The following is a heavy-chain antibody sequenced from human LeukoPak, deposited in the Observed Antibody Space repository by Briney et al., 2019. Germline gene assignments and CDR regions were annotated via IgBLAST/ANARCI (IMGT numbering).Heavy chain of an antibody. J-gene: IGHJ4*02. CDR1: GITLSNYG. D-gene: IGHD3-22*01. CDR2: ISGSGGST. Sequence: GGSLRLSCAVSGITLSNYGMSWVRQAPGKGLEWVAGISGSGGSTNYADSVKRRFTISRDNPKNTLYLQMNSLRAEDTAVYFCAKRGVVIRVILVGFHKEANYFDSWGQGARVTVSS. CDR3: AKRGVVIRVILVGFHKEANYFDS. V-gene: IGHV3-23*01.